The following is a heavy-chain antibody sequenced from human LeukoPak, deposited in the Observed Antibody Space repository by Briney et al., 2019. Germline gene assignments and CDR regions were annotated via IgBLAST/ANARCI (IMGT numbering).Heavy chain of an antibody. V-gene: IGHV4-30-2*05. J-gene: IGHJ4*02. CDR2: IHHSGST. CDR1: GGSISSGGYF. D-gene: IGHD3-3*01. CDR3: ASSARSYYDFWSGYYGYFDY. Sequence: PSQTLSLTCAVSGGSISSGGYFWSWIRQPPGKGLEWIGYIHHSGSTYYNPSLKSRVTISVDTSKNQFSLKLSSVTAADTAVYYCASSARSYYDFWSGYYGYFDYWGQGALVTVSS.